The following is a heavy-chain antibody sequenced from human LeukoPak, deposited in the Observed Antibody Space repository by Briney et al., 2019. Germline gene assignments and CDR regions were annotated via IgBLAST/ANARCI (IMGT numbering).Heavy chain of an antibody. CDR1: GGSITGYY. CDR3: ARWNYFDNSGYYSDWYFDL. J-gene: IGHJ2*01. Sequence: SETLSLTCTVSGGSITGYYWNWIRQPAGQGLEWLGRVYSSGVGNYNPSLKSRVTMSLDTSKNQFSMELMSVTAADTAVYYCARWNYFDNSGYYSDWYFDLWGRGTLVTVSS. CDR2: VYSSGVG. V-gene: IGHV4-4*07. D-gene: IGHD3-22*01.